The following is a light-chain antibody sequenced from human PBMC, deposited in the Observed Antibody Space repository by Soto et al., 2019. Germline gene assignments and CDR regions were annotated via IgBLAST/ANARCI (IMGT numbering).Light chain of an antibody. V-gene: IGKV3-20*01. CDR2: GAS. CDR3: QQYGSSPGT. J-gene: IGKJ1*01. Sequence: EIVLTQSPGTLSLSPGERATLSCRASQSVSSSYLDWYQQKPGQAPRLLIYGASSRATGIPDRFSGSGSGTDFSLTIGRLEPEDFAVYYCQQYGSSPGTFGQGTKVEIK. CDR1: QSVSSSY.